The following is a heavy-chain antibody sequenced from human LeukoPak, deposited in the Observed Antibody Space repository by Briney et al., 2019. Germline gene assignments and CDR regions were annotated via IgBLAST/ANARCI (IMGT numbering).Heavy chain of an antibody. J-gene: IGHJ3*02. CDR3: ARLPPVRDAFDI. CDR2: INHSGST. Sequence: PSETLSLTCAVYGGSFSGYYWSWIRQPPGKGLEWIGEINHSGSTNYNPSLKSRVTISVDTSKIQFSLKLSSVTAADTAVYYCARLPPVRDAFDIWGQGTTVTVSS. CDR1: GGSFSGYY. D-gene: IGHD3-10*01. V-gene: IGHV4-34*01.